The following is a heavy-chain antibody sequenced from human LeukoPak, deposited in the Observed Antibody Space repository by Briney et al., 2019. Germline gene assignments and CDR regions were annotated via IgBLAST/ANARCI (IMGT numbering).Heavy chain of an antibody. CDR1: GGSFSGYY. CDR3: ARGHPTGYCSGGSCYYYYCMDV. CDR2: INHSGST. Sequence: PSETLSLTCAVYGGSFSGYYWSWIRQPPGKGLEWIGEINHSGSTNYNPSLKSRVTISVDTSKNQFSLKLSSVTAADTAVYYCARGHPTGYCSGGSCYYYYCMDVWGKGTTVTVSS. D-gene: IGHD2-15*01. V-gene: IGHV4-34*01. J-gene: IGHJ6*03.